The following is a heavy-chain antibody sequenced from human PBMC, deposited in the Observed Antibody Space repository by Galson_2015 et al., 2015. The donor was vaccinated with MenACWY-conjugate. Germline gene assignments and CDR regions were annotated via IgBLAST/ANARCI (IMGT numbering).Heavy chain of an antibody. J-gene: IGHJ4*02. CDR1: GYSFTSYW. CDR3: ARQPYLGYYYDSSGHPD. CDR2: IYPGDSDT. Sequence: QSGAEVKKPGESLQISCKGSGYSFTSYWIGWVRQMPGKGLEWMGIIYPGDSDTRYSPSFQGQVTISADKSISTAYLQWSSLKASDTAMYYCARQPYLGYYYDSSGHPDWGQGTLVIVSS. D-gene: IGHD3-22*01. V-gene: IGHV5-51*01.